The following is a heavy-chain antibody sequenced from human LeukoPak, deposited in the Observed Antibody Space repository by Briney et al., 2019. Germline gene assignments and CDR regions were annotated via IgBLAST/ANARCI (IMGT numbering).Heavy chain of an antibody. CDR1: GYAFTSYS. V-gene: IGHV1-46*01. Sequence: ASVKVSCKASGYAFTSYSMHWVRQAPGQGLEWMGIINPSGGSTSYAQKFQGRVTMTTDTSTSTAYMELRSLRSDDTAVYYCARGAGHMDYWGQGTLVTVSS. D-gene: IGHD2-21*01. CDR2: INPSGGST. J-gene: IGHJ4*02. CDR3: ARGAGHMDY.